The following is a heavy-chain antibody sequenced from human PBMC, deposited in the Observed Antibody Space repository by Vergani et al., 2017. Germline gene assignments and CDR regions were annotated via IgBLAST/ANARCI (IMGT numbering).Heavy chain of an antibody. Sequence: QVQLQESGPGLVKPSQTLSLTCTVSGGSISSGGYYWSWIRQHPGKGLEWIGYIYYSGSTNYNPSLKSRVTISVDTSKNQFSLKLSSVTAADTAVYYCARLSSGWLTFDYWGQGTLVTVSS. V-gene: IGHV4-61*08. CDR2: IYYSGST. CDR1: GGSISSGGYY. J-gene: IGHJ4*02. CDR3: ARLSSGWLTFDY. D-gene: IGHD6-19*01.